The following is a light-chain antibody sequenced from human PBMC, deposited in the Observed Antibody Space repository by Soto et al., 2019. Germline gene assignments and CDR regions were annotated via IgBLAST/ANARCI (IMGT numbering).Light chain of an antibody. CDR3: SSYTSSSSLYV. CDR2: EVS. V-gene: IGLV2-14*01. CDR1: SSDVGGYNY. Sequence: QFALTQPASVSGSPGQSITISCTGTSSDVGGYNYVSWYQQHPGTAPKLMIYEVSNRPSGLSNRFSGSKSGNTASLTISGLQAEDEADYYCSSYTSSSSLYVFGTGTKVTVL. J-gene: IGLJ1*01.